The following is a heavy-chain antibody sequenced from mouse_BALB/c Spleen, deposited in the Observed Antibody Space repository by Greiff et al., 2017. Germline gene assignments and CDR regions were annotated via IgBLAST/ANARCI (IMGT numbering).Heavy chain of an antibody. CDR2: ISYDGSN. J-gene: IGHJ1*01. CDR3: AREMITTWWYFDV. V-gene: IGHV3-6*02. CDR1: GYSITSGYY. D-gene: IGHD2-4*01. Sequence: EVKLQESGPGLVKPSQSLSLTCSVTGYSITSGYYWNWIRQFPGNKLEWMGYISYDGSNNYNPSLKNRISITRDTSKNQFFLKLNSVTTEDTATYYCAREMITTWWYFDVWGAGTTVTVSS.